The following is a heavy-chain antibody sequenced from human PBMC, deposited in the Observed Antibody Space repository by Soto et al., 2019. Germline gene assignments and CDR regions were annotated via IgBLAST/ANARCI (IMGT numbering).Heavy chain of an antibody. J-gene: IGHJ4*02. CDR3: ARSTPYYDILTGYYTLRRAYFDY. CDR2: IYYSGST. Sequence: SETLSLTCTVSGGSLSSYYWSWIRQPPGKGLEWIGYIYYSGSTNYNPSLKSRVTISVDTSKNQFSLKLSSVTAADTAAYYCARSTPYYDILTGYYTLRRAYFDYWGQGTLVTVSS. CDR1: GGSLSSYY. D-gene: IGHD3-9*01. V-gene: IGHV4-59*01.